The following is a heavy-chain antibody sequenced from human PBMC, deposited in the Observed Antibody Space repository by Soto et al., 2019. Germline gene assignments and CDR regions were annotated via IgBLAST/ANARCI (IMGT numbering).Heavy chain of an antibody. Sequence: GGSLRLSCAASGFTFSSYAMSWVRQAPGKGLEWVSAISGSGGSTYYADSVKGRFTISRDNSKNTLYLQMNSLRAEDTAVYYCAKDLSNFKRGYYFDYWGQGTLVTVSS. CDR1: GFTFSSYA. D-gene: IGHD3-16*02. CDR3: AKDLSNFKRGYYFDY. CDR2: ISGSGGST. V-gene: IGHV3-23*01. J-gene: IGHJ4*02.